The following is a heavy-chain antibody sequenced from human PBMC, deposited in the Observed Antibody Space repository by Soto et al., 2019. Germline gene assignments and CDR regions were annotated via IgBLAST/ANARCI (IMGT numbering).Heavy chain of an antibody. CDR3: ARSGYYSGSWSYYFGRDFDP. CDR1: GFTFGDST. Sequence: GGSLRLSCTASGFTFGDSTMNWVFQALGKGLVWVGVIEGKAYGGPTDYAASVIGRFSIFSDDSKSDAYLQMNSLKAEDTAVYYGARSGYYSGSWSYYFGRDFDPLNQVTPVTVS. J-gene: IGHJ5*02. D-gene: IGHD3-10*01. CDR2: IEGKAYGGPT. V-gene: IGHV3-49*04.